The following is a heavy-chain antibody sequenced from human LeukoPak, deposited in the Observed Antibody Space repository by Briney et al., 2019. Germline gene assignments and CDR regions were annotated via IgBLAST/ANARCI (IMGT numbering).Heavy chain of an antibody. J-gene: IGHJ5*02. D-gene: IGHD6-19*01. CDR3: ARVAVGGNWFDT. Sequence: GGSLRLSCATSGFTFNDYGMSWVRQAPGKGLDWVSGLNWNGSATTYADSVKGRFTISRDNTENSLYLQINSLRAEDTAFYYCARVAVGGNWFDTWGQGTLVTVSS. V-gene: IGHV3-20*04. CDR1: GFTFNDYG. CDR2: LNWNGSAT.